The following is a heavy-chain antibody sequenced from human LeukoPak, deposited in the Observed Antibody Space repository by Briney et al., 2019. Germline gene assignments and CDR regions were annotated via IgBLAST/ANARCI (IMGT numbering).Heavy chain of an antibody. CDR2: IYSSGSI. CDR1: GGSISNYY. D-gene: IGHD2-15*01. CDR3: ARERIIVAASYYFDY. Sequence: PSETLSLTCTVSGGSISNYYWNWIRQPAGKGLEWIGRIYSSGSINYNPSLKSRVTMSVDSSKNQLSLKLSSVTAADTAIYYCARERIIVAASYYFDYWGQGPLVTVSS. V-gene: IGHV4-4*07. J-gene: IGHJ4*02.